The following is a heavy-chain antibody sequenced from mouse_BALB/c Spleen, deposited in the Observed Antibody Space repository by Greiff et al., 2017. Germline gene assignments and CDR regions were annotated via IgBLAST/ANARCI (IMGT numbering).Heavy chain of an antibody. CDR1: GFNIKDTY. CDR2: IDPANGNT. CDR3: ASDSFDV. V-gene: IGHV14-3*02. J-gene: IGHJ1*01. Sequence: VQLKQSGAELVKPGASVKLSCTASGFNIKDTYMHWVKQRPEQGLEWIGRIDPANGNTKYDPKFQGKATITADTSSNTAYLQLSSLTSEDTAVYYCASDSFDVWGAGTTVTVSS.